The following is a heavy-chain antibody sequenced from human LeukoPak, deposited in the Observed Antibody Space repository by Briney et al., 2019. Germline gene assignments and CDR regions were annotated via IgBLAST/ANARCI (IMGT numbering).Heavy chain of an antibody. J-gene: IGHJ6*03. CDR1: GFTFSSYS. CDR2: ISSSSSSTI. D-gene: IGHD5-24*01. CDR3: ARVGVMGDGYTWGYYYYYYMDV. V-gene: IGHV3-48*01. Sequence: GGSLRLSCAASGFTFSSYSMNWVRQAPGKGLEWVSYISSSSSSTIYYADSVKGRFTISRDNAKNSLYLQMNSLRAEDTAVYYCARVGVMGDGYTWGYYYYYYMDVWGKGTTVTISS.